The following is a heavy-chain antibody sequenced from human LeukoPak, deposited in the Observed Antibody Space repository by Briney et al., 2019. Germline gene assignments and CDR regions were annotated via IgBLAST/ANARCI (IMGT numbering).Heavy chain of an antibody. Sequence: SETLSLTCTVSGGSISSGSCYWSWIRQPAGKGLEWIGRIYTSGSTNYNPSLKSRVTISVDTSKNQFSLKLSSVTAADTAVYYCARSVKDTAMAYFDYWGQGTLVTVSS. J-gene: IGHJ4*02. CDR1: GGSISSGSCY. CDR3: ARSVKDTAMAYFDY. V-gene: IGHV4-61*02. D-gene: IGHD5-18*01. CDR2: IYTSGST.